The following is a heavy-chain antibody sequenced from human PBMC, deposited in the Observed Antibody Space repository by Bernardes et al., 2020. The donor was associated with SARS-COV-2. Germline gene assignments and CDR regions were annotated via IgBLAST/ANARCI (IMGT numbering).Heavy chain of an antibody. V-gene: IGHV4-4*07. J-gene: IGHJ2*01. CDR3: ARGSAAVVSHFMLLFANWYFDL. D-gene: IGHD2-15*01. CDR2: IYSTGTT. Sequence: LSLTCTVSGGSISSDYWSWIRQPAGKGLEWIGRIYSTGTTNYNPSLKSRVTMSVDTSKNQFSLKVTSVTAADTAVYYCARGSAAVVSHFMLLFANWYFDLWGRGTLVTVSS. CDR1: GGSISSDY.